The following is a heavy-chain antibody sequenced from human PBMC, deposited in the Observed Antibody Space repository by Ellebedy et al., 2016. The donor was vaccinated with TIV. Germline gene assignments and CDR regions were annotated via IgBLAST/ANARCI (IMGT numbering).Heavy chain of an antibody. D-gene: IGHD4-17*01. V-gene: IGHV3-7*01. J-gene: IGHJ5*01. Sequence: GESLKISCAASGFSFRSYWMGWVRQAPGKGLEWVANIYQDGSQKYYVDSVKGRFTISRDNAKNSLYLQMNSLKVEDTAVYYCARRGSYGDYAVQINNWFDSWGQGTLVTVYS. CDR1: GFSFRSYW. CDR2: IYQDGSQK. CDR3: ARRGSYGDYAVQINNWFDS.